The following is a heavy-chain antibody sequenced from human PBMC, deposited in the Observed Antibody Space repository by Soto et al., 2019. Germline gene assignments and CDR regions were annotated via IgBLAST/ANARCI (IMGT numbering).Heavy chain of an antibody. Sequence: QVQLVESGGGVVQSGRSLRLSCAASGFTFSSFGMHWVRQAPGKGLEWVAVLSYDGSNRYYADSVKGRFTISRDNSKNTLYLQMNSLRAEDTAVYYCVKDSKRWLRLDEDYFGYWGQGTLVTVSS. D-gene: IGHD5-12*01. CDR1: GFTFSSFG. CDR2: LSYDGSNR. CDR3: VKDSKRWLRLDEDYFGY. J-gene: IGHJ4*02. V-gene: IGHV3-30*18.